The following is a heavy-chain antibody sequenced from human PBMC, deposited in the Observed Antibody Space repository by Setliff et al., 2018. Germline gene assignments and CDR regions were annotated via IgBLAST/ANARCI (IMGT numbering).Heavy chain of an antibody. Sequence: GGSLRLSCEVSGFTFDNHAMHWVRQAPGKGLEWVSGINWSGEIIGYADSVTGRFTISRDNAKNSVYLQMNNLRAEDTAVYYCAREGTRGYFFYYLDVWGKGTTVTVS. CDR2: INWSGEII. CDR1: GFTFDNHA. D-gene: IGHD1-1*01. J-gene: IGHJ6*03. V-gene: IGHV3-20*04. CDR3: AREGTRGYFFYYLDV.